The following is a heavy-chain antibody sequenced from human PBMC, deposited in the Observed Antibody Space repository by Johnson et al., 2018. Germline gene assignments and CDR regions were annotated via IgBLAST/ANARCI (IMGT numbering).Heavy chain of an antibody. V-gene: IGHV1-8*02. J-gene: IGHJ3*02. CDR3: ARDGDPAAAKDAFDI. Sequence: QVQLVESGAEVKKPGASXKVSCKASGYTFGNYDINWVRQATGQGLEWMGWMNPNSGNTGYAQKFQGRVTMTRNTSLSTAYMELSSPRSEDTAVYYCARDGDPAAAKDAFDIWGQGTMVTVSS. CDR1: GYTFGNYD. D-gene: IGHD6-13*01. CDR2: MNPNSGNT.